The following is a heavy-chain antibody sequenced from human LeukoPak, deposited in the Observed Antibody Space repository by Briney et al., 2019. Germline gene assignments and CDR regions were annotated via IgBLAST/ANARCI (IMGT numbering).Heavy chain of an antibody. Sequence: GGSLRLSCAASGFTFSSYIMHWVRQAPDKGLEWVALVWDDGNEQYYADPVKGRFTISRDNSKNTLYLQMNSLRVEDTAVYYCAREEYSTSFDYWGQGTLVTVSP. J-gene: IGHJ4*02. D-gene: IGHD6-6*01. CDR1: GFTFSSYI. V-gene: IGHV3-33*08. CDR3: AREEYSTSFDY. CDR2: VWDDGNEQ.